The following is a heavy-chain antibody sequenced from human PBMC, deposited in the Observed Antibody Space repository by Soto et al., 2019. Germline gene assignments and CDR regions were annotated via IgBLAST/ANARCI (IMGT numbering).Heavy chain of an antibody. J-gene: IGHJ6*02. CDR1: GGSISSGDYY. V-gene: IGHV4-30-4*01. CDR2: IYYSGST. CDR3: ARAVESGPWVGGMDV. D-gene: IGHD3-3*01. Sequence: SETLSLTCTVSGGSISSGDYYWSWIRQPPGKGLEWIGYIYYSGSTFYNPSLKSRVTISVDTSKNQFSLKLSSVTAADTAVYYCARAVESGPWVGGMDVWGQGTTVTVSS.